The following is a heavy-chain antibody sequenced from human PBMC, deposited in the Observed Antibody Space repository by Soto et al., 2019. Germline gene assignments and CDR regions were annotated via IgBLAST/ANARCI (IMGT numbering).Heavy chain of an antibody. V-gene: IGHV4-59*01. D-gene: IGHD4-17*01. Sequence: QVQLQESGPGLVKPSETLSLTCTVSGGSISTYYWDWIRHPPGKELEWIGYTHYSGNTNYHPSLKSRVTISLDTSRNQFSLKLSSVTAADTAIYYCARHTVTIRAGFDYWGQGALVTVSS. CDR2: THYSGNT. J-gene: IGHJ4*02. CDR3: ARHTVTIRAGFDY. CDR1: GGSISTYY.